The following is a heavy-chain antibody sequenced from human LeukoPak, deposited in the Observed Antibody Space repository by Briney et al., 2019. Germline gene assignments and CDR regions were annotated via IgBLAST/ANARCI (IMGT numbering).Heavy chain of an antibody. CDR3: ASGTYYYDSSGYLRFPFDY. CDR2: IYYSGST. CDR1: GGSISSSSYY. J-gene: IGHJ4*02. V-gene: IGHV4-39*01. D-gene: IGHD3-22*01. Sequence: PSETPSLTCTVSGGSISSSSYYWGWIRQPPGKGLEWIGSIYYSGSTYYNPSLKSRVTISVDTSKNQFSLKLSSVTAADTAVYYCASGTYYYDSSGYLRFPFDYWGQGTLVTVSS.